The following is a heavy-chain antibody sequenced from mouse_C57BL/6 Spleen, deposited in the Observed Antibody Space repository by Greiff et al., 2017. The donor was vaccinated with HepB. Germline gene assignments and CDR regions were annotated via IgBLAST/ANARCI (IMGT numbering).Heavy chain of an antibody. CDR2: INPSSGYT. Sequence: SGAELARPGASVKMSCKASGYTFTSYTMHWVKQRPGQGLEWIGYINPSSGYTKYNQKFKDKATLTADKSSSTAYMQLSSLTSEDSAVYYCARRVEKTYYAMDYWGQGTSVTVSS. V-gene: IGHV1-4*01. CDR3: ARRVEKTYYAMDY. CDR1: GYTFTSYT. J-gene: IGHJ4*01.